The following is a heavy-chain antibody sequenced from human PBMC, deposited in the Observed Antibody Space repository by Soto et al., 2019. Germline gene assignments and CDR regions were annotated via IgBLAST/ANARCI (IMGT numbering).Heavy chain of an antibody. J-gene: IGHJ6*02. CDR2: MYYSGST. CDR3: ARGNGNYSYYGLDV. V-gene: IGHV4-59*01. CDR1: GGFISHYY. D-gene: IGHD2-8*01. Sequence: SSETLSLTCTVSGGFISHYYWSWIRQPPGKGLEWIGYMYYSGSTNYNPSLQSRVAISVDTSKKQFSLKLNSVTAADTAVYYCARGNGNYSYYGLDVWGLGTTVTVSS.